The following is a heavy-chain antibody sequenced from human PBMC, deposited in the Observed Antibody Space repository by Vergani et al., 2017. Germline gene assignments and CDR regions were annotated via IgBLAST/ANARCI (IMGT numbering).Heavy chain of an antibody. CDR2: IRSKAYGQAT. CDR3: TTDLGYYDSSGYYYVNWAEYFQH. J-gene: IGHJ1*01. V-gene: IGHV3-49*04. D-gene: IGHD3-22*01. Sequence: EVDLVESGGGLAQPGGSLRLSCEASGITFWKFGMHWVRQGPGKGLEWVGGIRSKAYGQATIYAASVKGRFTISRDDSKSIASLQMNNLQTEDTAMYYCTTDLGYYDSSGYYYVNWAEYFQHWGQGTLVTVSS. CDR1: GITFWKFG.